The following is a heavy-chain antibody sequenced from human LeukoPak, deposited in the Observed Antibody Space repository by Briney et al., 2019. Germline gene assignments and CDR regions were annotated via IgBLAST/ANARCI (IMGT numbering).Heavy chain of an antibody. V-gene: IGHV3-23*01. CDR2: ISGSGGST. D-gene: IGHD6-6*01. Sequence: PGGSLRLSCAASGFTFSSYAMSWVRQAPGKGLEWLSAISGSGGSTYYADSVKGRFTISRDNSKNTLYLQMNSLRAEDTAVYYCARVAARYVGMDVWGQGTTVTVSS. CDR3: ARVAARYVGMDV. CDR1: GFTFSSYA. J-gene: IGHJ6*02.